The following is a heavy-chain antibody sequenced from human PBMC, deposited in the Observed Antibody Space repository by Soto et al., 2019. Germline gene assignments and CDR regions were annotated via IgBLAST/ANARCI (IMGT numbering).Heavy chain of an antibody. D-gene: IGHD3-22*01. J-gene: IGHJ4*02. V-gene: IGHV1-46*01. CDR1: GYTFTSYY. CDR3: AGSMGAYDSRFLQFDY. CDR2: INPSGGST. Sequence: GASVKVSCKASGYTFTSYYMHWVRQAPGQGLEWMGIINPSGGSTSYAQKFQGRVTMTRDTSTSTVYMELSSLRSEDTAVYYCAGSMGAYDSRFLQFDYWGQGTLVTVSS.